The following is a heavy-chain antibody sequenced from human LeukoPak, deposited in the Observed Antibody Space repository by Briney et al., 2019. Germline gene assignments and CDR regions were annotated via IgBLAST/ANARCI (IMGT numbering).Heavy chain of an antibody. CDR1: GGSISSGGYS. Sequence: SETLSLTCAVSGGSISSGGYSWSWIRQPPGKGLEWIGYIYHSGSTYYNPSLKSRVTISVDTSKKQFSLKLSSVTAADTAVYYCARHQRSSTWYNAEAFDIWGQGTLVTVSS. CDR2: IYHSGST. V-gene: IGHV4-30-2*03. J-gene: IGHJ3*02. CDR3: ARHQRSSTWYNAEAFDI. D-gene: IGHD1-1*01.